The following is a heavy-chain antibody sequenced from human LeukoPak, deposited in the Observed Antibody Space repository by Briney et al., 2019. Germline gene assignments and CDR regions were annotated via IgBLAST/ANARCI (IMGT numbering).Heavy chain of an antibody. J-gene: IGHJ4*02. CDR3: ARAPYFESSGPL. CDR1: GGSISSSNW. Sequence: GTLSLTCAVSGGSISSSNWWTWVRQPPGKGLEWVANIRQDGAEKYYLDSVKGRFTISRDNAKNSVYLEMNSLRVEDTAVYFCARAPYFESSGPLWGQGTLVTVSS. CDR2: IRQDGAEK. V-gene: IGHV3-7*01. D-gene: IGHD3-22*01.